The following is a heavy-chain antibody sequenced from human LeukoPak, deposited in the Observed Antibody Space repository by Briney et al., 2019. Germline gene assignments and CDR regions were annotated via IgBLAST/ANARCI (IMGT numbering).Heavy chain of an antibody. J-gene: IGHJ4*02. Sequence: PGGSLRLSFAASGFTFSSYGMHWVRQAPGKGLEWVAVISYDGSNKYYADSVKGRFTISRDNSKNTLYLQMNSLRAEDTAVYYCAKSALWFGELFWGQGTLVTVSS. CDR3: AKSALWFGELF. D-gene: IGHD3-10*01. CDR2: ISYDGSNK. CDR1: GFTFSSYG. V-gene: IGHV3-30*18.